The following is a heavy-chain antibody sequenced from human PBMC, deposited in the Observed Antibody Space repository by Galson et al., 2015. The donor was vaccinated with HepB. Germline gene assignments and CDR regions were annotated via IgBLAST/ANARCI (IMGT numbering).Heavy chain of an antibody. D-gene: IGHD2-21*02. CDR2: IDPRDSYI. V-gene: IGHV5-10-1*01. CDR1: GYIFTSFW. CDR3: ARLRSDSDTFYL. J-gene: IGHJ3*01. Sequence: QSGAEVKKPGESLRISCKGSGYIFTSFWITWVRLMPGKGLECMGRIDPRDSYINYSPSFQGHVTISADKSITTAYLQWSSLRASDTAIYYCARLRSDSDTFYLWGQGTMGTVSA.